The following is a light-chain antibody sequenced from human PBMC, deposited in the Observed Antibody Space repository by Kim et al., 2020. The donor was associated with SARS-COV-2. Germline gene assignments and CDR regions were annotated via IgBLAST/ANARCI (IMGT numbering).Light chain of an antibody. V-gene: IGLV3-10*01. CDR3: YSTDSSGDHRV. CDR1: ALPEKY. J-gene: IGLJ2*01. Sequence: SYELTQPPSVSVSPGQTARIICSGDALPEKYAYWYQQKSGQAPVLVIYEDNKRPSGIPERFSGSSLGTMATLTIRGAQVEDEADYYCYSTDSSGDHRVFGGGTQLTVL. CDR2: EDN.